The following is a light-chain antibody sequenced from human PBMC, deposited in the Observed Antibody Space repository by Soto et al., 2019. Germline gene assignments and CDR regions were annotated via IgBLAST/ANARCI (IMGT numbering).Light chain of an antibody. J-gene: IGLJ2*01. CDR2: AVT. CDR1: SSDVGFFDF. V-gene: IGLV2-14*01. CDR3: SSYRSVNSLV. Sequence: QSVLTQPASVSGSPVQSITISCTGTSSDVGFFDFVSWYQHHPGKAPKLMIYAVTNRPSGVSIRFSGSKSGNTASLTISGLQAEDEADYYCSSYRSVNSLVFGGGTKLTVL.